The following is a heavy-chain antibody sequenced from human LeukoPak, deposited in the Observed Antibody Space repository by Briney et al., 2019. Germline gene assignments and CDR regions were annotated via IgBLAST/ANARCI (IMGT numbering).Heavy chain of an antibody. D-gene: IGHD6-6*01. CDR1: AFTVSNYA. Sequence: VTLSLSSAASAFTVSNYAMSWVRQAPGNGLEWVSAISGSGGSTYYADTVKGRFTISRDNSKNTLYLQRNSLRAEDTAVYYCAKRELVLGSGRYFDYWGQRTLVTVSS. V-gene: IGHV3-23*01. CDR3: AKRELVLGSGRYFDY. CDR2: ISGSGGST. J-gene: IGHJ4*02.